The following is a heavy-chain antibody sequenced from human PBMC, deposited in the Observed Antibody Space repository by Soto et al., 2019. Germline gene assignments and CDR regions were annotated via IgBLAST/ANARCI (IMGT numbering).Heavy chain of an antibody. D-gene: IGHD5-18*01. CDR1: GDTLSYSA. V-gene: IGHV1-69*01. CDR3: ATYFTAVAYFEN. J-gene: IGHJ4*02. CDR2: ITPSFGSP. Sequence: QVQLVQSGAEVRKPGSSVRISCTASGDTLSYSAIGWLRQAPGQGLEWMGGITPSFGSPVYARKFQGRVTIAADHTILNNLRSDDTAMYFCATYFTAVAYFENWGQGTLVTVSS.